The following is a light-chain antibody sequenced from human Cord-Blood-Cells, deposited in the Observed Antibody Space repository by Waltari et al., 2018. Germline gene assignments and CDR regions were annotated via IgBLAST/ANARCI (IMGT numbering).Light chain of an antibody. CDR1: QSISSW. CDR3: LQYNSYSLT. CDR2: KAS. J-gene: IGKJ4*01. Sequence: IQMTQSPSTLSTSVGDRVTITCRASQSISSWLAWYQQKPGKAPKLLIYKASSLESGVPSRFSGSGSGTEFTLTISSLQPDDFATYYCLQYNSYSLTFGGGTKVEIK. V-gene: IGKV1-5*03.